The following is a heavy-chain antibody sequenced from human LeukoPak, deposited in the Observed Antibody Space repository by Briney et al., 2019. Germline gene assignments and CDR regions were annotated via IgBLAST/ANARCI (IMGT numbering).Heavy chain of an antibody. J-gene: IGHJ4*02. CDR2: IFYSGSS. CDR3: AGRAARFFDY. CDR1: GDSLNSYY. D-gene: IGHD6-25*01. V-gene: IGHV4-59*01. Sequence: SETLSLTCTVSGDSLNSYYWSWIRQPPGEGLQWIGYIFYSGSSNYNASLRSRVAISVDTSKNQFSLKLTSVAAADTAVYYCAGRAARFFDYWGQGILVTVSS.